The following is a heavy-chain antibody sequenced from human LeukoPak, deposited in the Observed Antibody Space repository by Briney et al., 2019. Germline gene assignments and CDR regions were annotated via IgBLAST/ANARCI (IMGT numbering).Heavy chain of an antibody. CDR2: ISWNSGSI. V-gene: IGHV3-9*01. CDR3: AKGSHYDILTGHLDWYFDL. Sequence: QPGGSLRLSCAASGFTFDDYAMHWVRQAPGKGLEWVSGISWNSGSIGYADSVKGRFTISRDNAKNSLYLQMNSLRAEDTALYYCAKGSHYDILTGHLDWYFDLWGRGTLVTVFS. CDR1: GFTFDDYA. D-gene: IGHD3-9*01. J-gene: IGHJ2*01.